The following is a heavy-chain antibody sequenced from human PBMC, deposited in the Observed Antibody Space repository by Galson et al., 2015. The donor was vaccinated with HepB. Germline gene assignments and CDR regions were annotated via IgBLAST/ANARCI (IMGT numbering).Heavy chain of an antibody. Sequence: PALVKPTQTLTLTCSLSGLSISASGEGVGWIRPSPGKALEWLSLIYWDDTKRYRPSLKRRLTITKDTSKNQVVLTMTNMDPVGTATYFCAKLGNAFFEYWGQGTPVTVSS. CDR1: GLSISASGEG. CDR3: AKLGNAFFEY. J-gene: IGHJ4*02. V-gene: IGHV2-5*02. CDR2: IYWDDTK. D-gene: IGHD4-23*01.